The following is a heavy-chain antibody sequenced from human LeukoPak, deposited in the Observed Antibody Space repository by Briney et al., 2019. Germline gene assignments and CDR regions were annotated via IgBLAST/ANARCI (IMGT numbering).Heavy chain of an antibody. Sequence: GGSLRLSCAASGFTFSSYAMHWVRQAPGKGLEWVAVISYDGSNKYYADSVKGRFTISRDNSKNTLYLQMSSLRAEDTAVYYCAREGLRSTNPYFDYWGQGTLVTVSS. V-gene: IGHV3-30-3*01. CDR2: ISYDGSNK. CDR3: AREGLRSTNPYFDY. D-gene: IGHD5/OR15-5a*01. J-gene: IGHJ4*02. CDR1: GFTFSSYA.